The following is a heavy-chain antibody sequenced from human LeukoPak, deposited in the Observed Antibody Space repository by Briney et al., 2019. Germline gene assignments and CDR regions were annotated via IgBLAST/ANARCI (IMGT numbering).Heavy chain of an antibody. CDR3: AALTICFDP. Sequence: SETLSLTYSVSCGSISCYYWRWMRQPPGKGLEWIGYISYSGSTNYNPSLKSRVTISVDTSKNQFSLKLTSVTAADTAVYSCAALTICFDPWGQGTLVTVSS. V-gene: IGHV4-59*08. J-gene: IGHJ5*02. CDR2: ISYSGST. D-gene: IGHD2-2*01. CDR1: CGSISCYY.